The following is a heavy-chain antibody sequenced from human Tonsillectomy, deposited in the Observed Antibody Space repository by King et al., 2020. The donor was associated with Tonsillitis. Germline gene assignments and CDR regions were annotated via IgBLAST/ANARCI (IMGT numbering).Heavy chain of an antibody. CDR1: GFTFSSYG. J-gene: IGHJ5*02. V-gene: IGHV3-23*04. CDR2: ISYSGDSA. Sequence: VQLVESGGGLVQPGGSLRLSCVASGFTFSSYGMSWVRQAPGKGLEWVTAISYSGDSAYYADSVKGRFIFSRDNSKNTLYLQMNSLRDEDTAVYYCAKGRVAFSGSSQDAWGQGTLVTVSS. CDR3: AKGRVAFSGSSQDA. D-gene: IGHD3-10*01.